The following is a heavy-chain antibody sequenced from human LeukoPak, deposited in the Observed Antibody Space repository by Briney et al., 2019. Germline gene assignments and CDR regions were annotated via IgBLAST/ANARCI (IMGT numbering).Heavy chain of an antibody. V-gene: IGHV3-30*02. CDR1: GFTFSSYG. Sequence: GGSLRLSCAASGFTFSSYGMHWVRQAPGKGLEWVAFIRYDGSNKYYADSVKGRFTISRDNAMNSLYLQMNSLRAEDTAVYYCARAYDFWSGYLDYWGQGTLVTVSS. CDR3: ARAYDFWSGYLDY. CDR2: IRYDGSNK. D-gene: IGHD3-3*01. J-gene: IGHJ4*02.